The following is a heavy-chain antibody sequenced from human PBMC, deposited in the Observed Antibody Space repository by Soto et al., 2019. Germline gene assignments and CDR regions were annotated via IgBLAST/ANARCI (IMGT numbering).Heavy chain of an antibody. Sequence: SVKVSCKASGGTFSSYAISWVRQAPGQGLEWMGGIIPIFGTANYAQKFQGRVTITADKSTSTAYMELSSLRSEDTAVYYCARVVDYGGKGWYYYYGMDVWGQGTTVTVSS. J-gene: IGHJ6*02. D-gene: IGHD4-17*01. CDR2: IIPIFGTA. CDR3: ARVVDYGGKGWYYYYGMDV. V-gene: IGHV1-69*06. CDR1: GGTFSSYA.